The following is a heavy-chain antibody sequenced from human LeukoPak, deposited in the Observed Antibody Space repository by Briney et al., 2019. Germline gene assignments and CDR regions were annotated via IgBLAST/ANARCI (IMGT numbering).Heavy chain of an antibody. CDR1: GFTFSSYS. Sequence: GGSLRLSCAASGFTFSSYSMNWVRQAPGKGLEWVSSIISSSSYIYYADSVKGRFTISRDNAKNSLYLQMNSLRAEDTAVYYCARDPGAYYYDSSGYHPRGWGQGTLVTVSS. D-gene: IGHD3-22*01. CDR3: ARDPGAYYYDSSGYHPRG. CDR2: IISSSSYI. J-gene: IGHJ4*02. V-gene: IGHV3-21*01.